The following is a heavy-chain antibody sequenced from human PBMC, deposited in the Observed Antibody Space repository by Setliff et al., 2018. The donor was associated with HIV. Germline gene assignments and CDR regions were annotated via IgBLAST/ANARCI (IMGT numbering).Heavy chain of an antibody. D-gene: IGHD6-19*01. V-gene: IGHV4-59*08. CDR3: ARHGSIAVAAPGV. CDR2: IYYSGST. CDR1: GGSITGYY. J-gene: IGHJ6*04. Sequence: SETLSLTCTVSGGSITGYYWSWVRQPPGKGLEWIGYIYYSGSTNYNPSLKNRVTISVDTSKNQFSLKLSSVTAADTAVYYCARHGSIAVAAPGVWGKGTTVTVSS.